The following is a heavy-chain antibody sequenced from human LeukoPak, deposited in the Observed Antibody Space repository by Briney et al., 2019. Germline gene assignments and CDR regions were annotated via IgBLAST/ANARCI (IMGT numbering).Heavy chain of an antibody. CDR2: ISGDGGST. D-gene: IGHD3-10*01. CDR1: GFSISRYS. J-gene: IGHJ4*02. Sequence: GGSLILSCAASGFSISRYSMNWVRQAPGKGLEYVSDISGDGGSTYYADSVKGRFTISRDNSKNTLYLQMRSLRVEDTAVYYCVKDFRGIPIDYWGQGTLVTVSS. CDR3: VKDFRGIPIDY. V-gene: IGHV3-64D*06.